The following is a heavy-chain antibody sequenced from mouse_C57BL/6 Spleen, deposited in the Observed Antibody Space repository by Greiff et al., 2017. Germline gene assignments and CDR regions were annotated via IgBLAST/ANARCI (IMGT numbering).Heavy chain of an antibody. J-gene: IGHJ2*01. CDR2: IDPEGGEA. CDR1: GFNINDYY. Sequence: VQLQQSGAELVKPGASVKLSCTASGFNINDYYMHWVKQRTEPGLEWIGRIDPEGGEAKYAPKFQGKATITADTTSNTAYLQLSSLTSEDTAVYYCARPYMDYWGQGTTLTVSS. V-gene: IGHV14-2*01. CDR3: ARPYMDY.